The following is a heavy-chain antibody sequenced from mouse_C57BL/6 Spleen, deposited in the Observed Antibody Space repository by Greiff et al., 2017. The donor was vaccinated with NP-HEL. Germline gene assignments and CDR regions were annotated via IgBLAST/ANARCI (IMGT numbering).Heavy chain of an antibody. CDR3: ARMTDYYYGWAMDY. J-gene: IGHJ4*01. Sequence: VQLQQSGPGLVQPSQSLSITCTVSGFSLTSYGVHWVRQSPGKGLEWLGVIWSGGSTDYNAAFISRLSISKDNSKSQVFFKMNSLQADDTAIYYCARMTDYYYGWAMDYWGQGTSVTVSS. D-gene: IGHD1-1*01. V-gene: IGHV2-2*01. CDR2: IWSGGST. CDR1: GFSLTSYG.